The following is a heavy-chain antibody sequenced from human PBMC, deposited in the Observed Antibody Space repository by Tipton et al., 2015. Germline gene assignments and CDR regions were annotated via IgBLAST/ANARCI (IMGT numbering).Heavy chain of an antibody. D-gene: IGHD5-18*01. V-gene: IGHV3-7*01. J-gene: IGHJ4*02. CDR2: IKPDGSEK. CDR1: GFTFSSYW. Sequence: SLRLSCAASGFTFSSYWMNWVRQTPGKGLEWVANIKPDGSEKYSVDSVKGRFTISRDNAKNSLYLQMNSLRAEDTAVYYCAREDTAIDFDYWGQGTLVTVSS. CDR3: AREDTAIDFDY.